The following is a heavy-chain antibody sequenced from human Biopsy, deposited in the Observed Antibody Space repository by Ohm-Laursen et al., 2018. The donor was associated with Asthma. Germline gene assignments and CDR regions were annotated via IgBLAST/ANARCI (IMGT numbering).Heavy chain of an antibody. CDR3: ARKAGSCISRTCYALDF. D-gene: IGHD2-2*01. CDR2: INSVFGTT. Sequence: GASVKVSCKSSGGTFNTYVIHWVRQAPGQGLEWMGGINSVFGTTTYPQKFQDRVTITADDSTSTVYMELSSLRSEDTAVYYCARKAGSCISRTCYALDFWGQGTLVTVSS. CDR1: GGTFNTYV. V-gene: IGHV1-69*13. J-gene: IGHJ4*02.